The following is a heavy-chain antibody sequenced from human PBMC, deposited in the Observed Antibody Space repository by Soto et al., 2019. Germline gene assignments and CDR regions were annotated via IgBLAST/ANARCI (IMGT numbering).Heavy chain of an antibody. CDR3: AKGVDGYDPDAFDI. D-gene: IGHD5-12*01. CDR1: GFTFDDYA. CDR2: ISWNSGSI. Sequence: EVQLVESGGGLVQPGRSLRLSCAASGFTFDDYAMHWVRQAPGKGLEWVSGISWNSGSIGYADSVKGRFTIYRDNAKNSLYLQMNSLRAEDTALYYCAKGVDGYDPDAFDIWGQGTMVTVSS. V-gene: IGHV3-9*01. J-gene: IGHJ3*02.